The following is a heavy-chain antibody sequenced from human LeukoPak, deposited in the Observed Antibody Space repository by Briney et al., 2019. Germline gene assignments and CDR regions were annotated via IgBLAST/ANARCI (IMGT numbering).Heavy chain of an antibody. Sequence: ASVKVSCKASGYTFTSYGISWVRQAPGQGLEWMGWISGKDGHTQYAQKFQGRGTMTIDTSTSTAYMELRSLTSDDTAVYYCARDGELGAALGGASSSWSDPWAREPWSPSPQ. CDR2: ISGKDGHT. D-gene: IGHD6-25*01. CDR3: ARDGELGAALGGASSSWSDP. J-gene: IGHJ5*02. V-gene: IGHV1-18*04. CDR1: GYTFTSYG.